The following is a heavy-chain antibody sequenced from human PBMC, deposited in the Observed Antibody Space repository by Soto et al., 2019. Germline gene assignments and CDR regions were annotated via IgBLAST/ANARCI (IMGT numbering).Heavy chain of an antibody. CDR3: ASDYYGGNSFEY. CDR1: GGSISSGGYS. D-gene: IGHD4-17*01. V-gene: IGHV4-30-2*01. J-gene: IGHJ4*02. Sequence: SATLSLTCAVSGGSISSGGYSWSWIRQPPGKGLEWIGYIYHSGSTYYNPSLKSRVTISVDRSKNQFSLKLSSVTAADTAVYYCASDYYGGNSFEYWGQGTLVTGSS. CDR2: IYHSGST.